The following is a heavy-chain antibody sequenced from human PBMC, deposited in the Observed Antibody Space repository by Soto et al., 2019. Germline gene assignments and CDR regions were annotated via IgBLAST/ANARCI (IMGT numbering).Heavy chain of an antibody. V-gene: IGHV3-9*01. CDR2: ISWNSGSI. Sequence: GGSLRLSCAASGFTFDDYAMRWVRQAPGKGLEWVSGISWNSGSIGYADSVKGRFTISRDNAKNSLYLQMNSLRAEDTALYYCAIGPSGYCSSTSCYSDAFDIWGQGTMVTVSS. D-gene: IGHD2-2*01. CDR3: AIGPSGYCSSTSCYSDAFDI. J-gene: IGHJ3*02. CDR1: GFTFDDYA.